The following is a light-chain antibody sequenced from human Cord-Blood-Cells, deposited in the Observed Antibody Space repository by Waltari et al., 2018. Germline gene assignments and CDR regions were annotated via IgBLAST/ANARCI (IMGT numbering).Light chain of an antibody. Sequence: EIVLTQSPATLSLSPGERATLSCRASQSVSSYLAWYQQKPGQAPRLLIYDASNRATGIPARFSCSRSGTDFTLTISSLEPEDFAVYYCQQRSNWPLTFGGGTKVEIK. J-gene: IGKJ4*01. CDR1: QSVSSY. CDR2: DAS. V-gene: IGKV3-11*01. CDR3: QQRSNWPLT.